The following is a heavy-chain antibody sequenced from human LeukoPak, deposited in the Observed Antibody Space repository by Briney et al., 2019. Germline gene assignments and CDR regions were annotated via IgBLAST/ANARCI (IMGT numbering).Heavy chain of an antibody. CDR3: ARRLARPGYFDY. CDR2: IYYRGRT. D-gene: IGHD3-9*01. J-gene: IGHJ4*02. V-gene: IGHV4-39*01. Sequence: SETLSLTCTVSGGSISSSSYYWGWIRRPPGKGLEWSGSIYYRGRTYYNPSLKSRVTISVDTSKNQFSLKLSSVTAADTAVYYCARRLARPGYFDYWGQGTLVTVSS. CDR1: GGSISSSSYY.